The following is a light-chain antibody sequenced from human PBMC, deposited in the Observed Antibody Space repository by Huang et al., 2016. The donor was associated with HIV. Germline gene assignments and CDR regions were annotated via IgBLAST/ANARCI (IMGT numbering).Light chain of an antibody. J-gene: IGKJ5*01. CDR2: AAS. Sequence: IQLTQSPSSLSLLIGDRVTITCRASQDITNYLAWYQQKPRQSPRVLNYAASALPGGVPSRFSGSGSGRNFTLNINKLQPEDFGTYYCQQLNSYPITFGQGTRLEIK. CDR3: QQLNSYPIT. V-gene: IGKV1-9*01. CDR1: QDITNY.